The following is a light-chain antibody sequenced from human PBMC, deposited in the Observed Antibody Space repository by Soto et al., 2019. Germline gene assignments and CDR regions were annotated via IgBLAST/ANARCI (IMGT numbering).Light chain of an antibody. J-gene: IGKJ1*01. V-gene: IGKV3-20*01. CDR3: QQSGDTPT. CDR2: GVS. Sequence: EVVLTQSPGTLSLSPGERATLYCRPSQTVNSNFLAWYQQKPGQAPRLLIYGVSNRATGIPDRFSGSGSGTDITLTISRLEPEDFAVYYCQQSGDTPTFGQGTKV. CDR1: QTVNSNF.